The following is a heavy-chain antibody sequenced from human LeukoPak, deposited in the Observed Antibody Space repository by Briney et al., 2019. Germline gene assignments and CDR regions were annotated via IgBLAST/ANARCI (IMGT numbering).Heavy chain of an antibody. V-gene: IGHV1-8*03. Sequence: ASVKVSCKASGYTFTNFEINWVRQATGQGLEWKGWMNPSSGNTGYAQKFRARVTITRNTSISAAYMELSSLTSEDTAVYYCARDPPSRYCSSTSCPFGPWGQGTLVTVSS. CDR1: GYTFTNFE. CDR3: ARDPPSRYCSSTSCPFGP. D-gene: IGHD2-2*01. CDR2: MNPSSGNT. J-gene: IGHJ5*02.